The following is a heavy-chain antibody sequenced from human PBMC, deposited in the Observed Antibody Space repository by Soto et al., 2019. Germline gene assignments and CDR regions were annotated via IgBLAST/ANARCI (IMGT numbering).Heavy chain of an antibody. D-gene: IGHD3-10*01. Sequence: ASVKVSCKASGYTFTSYCISWVRQAPGQGLEWMGWISAYNGNTNYAQKLQGRVTMTTDTSTSTAYMELRSLRSDDTAVYYCARSSKRNYYYGMDVWGQGTTVTVSS. V-gene: IGHV1-18*01. CDR2: ISAYNGNT. J-gene: IGHJ6*02. CDR1: GYTFTSYC. CDR3: ARSSKRNYYYGMDV.